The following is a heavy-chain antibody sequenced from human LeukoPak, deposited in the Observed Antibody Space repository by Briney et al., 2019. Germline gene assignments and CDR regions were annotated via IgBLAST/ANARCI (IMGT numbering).Heavy chain of an antibody. J-gene: IGHJ4*02. V-gene: IGHV4-59*01. D-gene: IGHD2-21*02. CDR1: GGSISSYY. CDR3: ARVAVSAREYFDY. CDR2: IYYSGST. Sequence: SETLSLTCTVSGGSISSYYWSWIRQPPGKGLEWIGYIYYSGSTNYNPSLKSRVTISVDTSKNQFSLRLSSVTAADTAVYYCARVAVSAREYFDYWGQGTLVTVSS.